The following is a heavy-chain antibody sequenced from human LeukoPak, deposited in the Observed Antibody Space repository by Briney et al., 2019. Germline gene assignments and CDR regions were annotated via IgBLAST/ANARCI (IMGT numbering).Heavy chain of an antibody. Sequence: PGGSLRLSCAASGFTVSSNYMNWVRQAPGKGLEWVSVIYSGGSTYYADSVKGRFTISRDNSKNTLYLQMNSLRSEDTAVYYCARGSMIVVVITSPSDAFDIWGQGTMVTVSS. CDR2: IYSGGST. CDR1: GFTVSSNY. D-gene: IGHD3-22*01. J-gene: IGHJ3*02. CDR3: ARGSMIVVVITSPSDAFDI. V-gene: IGHV3-53*05.